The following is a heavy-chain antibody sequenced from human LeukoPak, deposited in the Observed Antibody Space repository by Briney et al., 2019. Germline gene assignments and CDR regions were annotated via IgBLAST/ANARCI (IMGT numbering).Heavy chain of an antibody. D-gene: IGHD1-26*01. J-gene: IGHJ4*02. V-gene: IGHV1-18*01. CDR3: AREESIGSYQFLHDF. Sequence: ASVKVSCKASGYTFINYGISWVRQAPGQGLEWMGWISPYNGNAKYLQKLQGRVTMTTDTSTSTAYMEARSLRSDDTAVYYCAREESIGSYQFLHDFWGQGTLVTVSP. CDR2: ISPYNGNA. CDR1: GYTFINYG.